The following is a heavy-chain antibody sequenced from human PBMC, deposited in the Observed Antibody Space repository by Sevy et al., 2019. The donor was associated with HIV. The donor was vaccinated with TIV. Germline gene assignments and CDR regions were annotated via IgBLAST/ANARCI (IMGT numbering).Heavy chain of an antibody. CDR3: ARDQYYDIGTGLYAMDV. CDR2: VYYFGST. Sequence: SETLSLTCSVSGASVSAANDYWSWIRQPPGEGLEWIGNVYYFGSTNYNPSLKSRVTISLDTSKKQFSLKLSSVTAADTAVYYCARDQYYDIGTGLYAMDVWGQGTTVTVSS. CDR1: GASVSAANDY. J-gene: IGHJ6*02. V-gene: IGHV4-61*01. D-gene: IGHD3-9*01.